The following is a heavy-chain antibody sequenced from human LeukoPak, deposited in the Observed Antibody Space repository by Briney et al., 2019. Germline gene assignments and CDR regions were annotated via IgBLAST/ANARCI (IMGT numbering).Heavy chain of an antibody. J-gene: IGHJ4*02. Sequence: SETLSLTCAVYGGSFSGYYWSWIRQPRGKGLEWIGEINHSGSTNCNPSLTSRVPISVDTSKNQFSLKLSSVTAADTAVYYCAHAPQGGYYGDYWGQGTLVTVSS. CDR3: AHAPQGGYYGDY. D-gene: IGHD3-22*01. CDR1: GGSFSGYY. V-gene: IGHV4-34*01. CDR2: INHSGST.